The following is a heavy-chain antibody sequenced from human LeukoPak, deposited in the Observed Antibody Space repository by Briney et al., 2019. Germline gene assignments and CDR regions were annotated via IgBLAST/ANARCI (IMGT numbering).Heavy chain of an antibody. Sequence: KASETLSLTCAVYGGSFSGYHWSWIRQPPGKGLEWIGEINHSGSTNYNPSLKSRVTISVDTSKNQFSLKLSSVTAADTAVYYCARGTSRDGYNYMGYWGQGTLVTVSS. D-gene: IGHD5-24*01. CDR1: GGSFSGYH. V-gene: IGHV4-34*01. CDR2: INHSGST. J-gene: IGHJ4*02. CDR3: ARGTSRDGYNYMGY.